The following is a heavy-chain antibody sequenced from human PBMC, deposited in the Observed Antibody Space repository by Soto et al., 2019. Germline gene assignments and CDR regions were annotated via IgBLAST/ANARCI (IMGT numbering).Heavy chain of an antibody. CDR1: GGSFSDYY. Sequence: QVQLQQWGAGLLKPSETLSLTCAVYGGSFSDYYWNWIRQPPGKGLEWIGEVNYLGNTNYSPSLLGQVTISIDTSKNQLSLELTSVTAADTAVYYCARSRNLDVWGQGTTVTVSS. V-gene: IGHV4-34*02. D-gene: IGHD1-1*01. CDR2: VNYLGNT. J-gene: IGHJ6*02. CDR3: ARSRNLDV.